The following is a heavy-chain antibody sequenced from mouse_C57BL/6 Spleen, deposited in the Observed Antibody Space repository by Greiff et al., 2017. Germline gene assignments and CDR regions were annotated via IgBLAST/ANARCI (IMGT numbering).Heavy chain of an antibody. J-gene: IGHJ4*01. CDR3: ARGHYFYAMDY. Sequence: QVQLQQPGAELVRPGSSVKLSCKASGYTFTSYWMHWVKQRPIQGLEWIGNIDPSDSETNYNQKFKDKATLTVDKSSSTAYMQLSSLTSEDSAVYDCARGHYFYAMDYWGQGTSVTVSS. V-gene: IGHV1-52*01. CDR1: GYTFTSYW. CDR2: IDPSDSET. D-gene: IGHD1-2*01.